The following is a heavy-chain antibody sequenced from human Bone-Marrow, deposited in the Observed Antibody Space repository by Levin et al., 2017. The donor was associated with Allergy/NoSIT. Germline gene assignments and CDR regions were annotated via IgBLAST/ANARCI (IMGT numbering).Heavy chain of an antibody. J-gene: IGHJ5*02. Sequence: GESLKISCAASGFTFSSYWMSWVRQAPGKGLEWVANIKQDGSEKYYVDSVKGRFSISRDNAKNSLYLQMNSLRAEDTAVYYCARDDPFALYSTQGGGNWFDPWGQGTLVTVSS. CDR1: GFTFSSYW. CDR2: IKQDGSEK. CDR3: ARDDPFALYSTQGGGNWFDP. D-gene: IGHD6-13*01. V-gene: IGHV3-7*01.